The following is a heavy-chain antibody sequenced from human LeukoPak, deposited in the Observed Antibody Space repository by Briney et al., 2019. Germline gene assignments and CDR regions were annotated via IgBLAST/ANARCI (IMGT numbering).Heavy chain of an antibody. Sequence: GASVKVSCKASGYTFTSYGISWVRQAPGQGLEWMGWINPSSGGTNYAQKFQGRVTMTRDTSISKAYMEVYRLTSDDTAAYFCARDSTLDYWGQGTLITVSS. CDR2: INPSSGGT. CDR1: GYTFTSYG. CDR3: ARDSTLDY. V-gene: IGHV1-2*02. D-gene: IGHD2/OR15-2a*01. J-gene: IGHJ4*01.